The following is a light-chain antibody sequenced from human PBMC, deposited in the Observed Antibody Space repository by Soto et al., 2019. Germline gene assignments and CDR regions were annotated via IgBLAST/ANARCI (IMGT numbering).Light chain of an antibody. J-gene: IGLJ2*01. V-gene: IGLV4-69*01. CDR3: QTWGTGIVV. CDR2: LNSAGSH. CDR1: SGHSSYA. Sequence: QLVLTQSPSASASLGASVKLTCTLSSGHSSYAIAWHQQQPEKGPRYLMKLNSAGSHSKGDGIPDRLSGSSSGAERYLTISCLQSEDEADYYCQTWGTGIVVFGGGTKLTVL.